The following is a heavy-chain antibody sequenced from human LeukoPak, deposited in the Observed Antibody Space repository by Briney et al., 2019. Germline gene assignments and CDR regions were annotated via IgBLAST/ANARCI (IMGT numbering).Heavy chain of an antibody. CDR1: GYTFTSYG. D-gene: IGHD6-19*01. V-gene: IGHV1-18*01. J-gene: IGHJ4*02. CDR2: ISAYNGNT. Sequence: ASVKVSCKASGYTFTSYGISWVRQAPGQGLEWMGWISAYNGNTNYAQKHQDRVTMTTDTSTSTAYMELRSLRSEDTAVYYCAREVAVAGTGYFDYWGQGKLVTVSS. CDR3: AREVAVAGTGYFDY.